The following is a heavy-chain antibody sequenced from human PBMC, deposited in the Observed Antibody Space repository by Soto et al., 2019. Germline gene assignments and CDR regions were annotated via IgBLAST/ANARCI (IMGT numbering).Heavy chain of an antibody. CDR1: GYTFTSYG. CDR3: ARDLAVGLVDY. Sequence: QVQLVQSGAEVKKPGASVKVSCKASGYTFTSYGISWVRQAPGQGLEWMGWISAYNGNTKYAQKLQGRVTMTTDTXXXXAXXXXXXLXXXXXXXYXCARDLAVGLVDYWGQGSLVTVSS. J-gene: IGHJ4*02. D-gene: IGHD6-19*01. V-gene: IGHV1-18*01. CDR2: ISAYNGNT.